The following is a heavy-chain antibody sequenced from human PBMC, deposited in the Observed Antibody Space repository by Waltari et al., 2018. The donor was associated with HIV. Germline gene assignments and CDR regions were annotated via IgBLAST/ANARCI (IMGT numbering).Heavy chain of an antibody. J-gene: IGHJ4*02. CDR1: GGSISRYY. Sequence: QVQLQESGPGLVKPSETLSLTCTVSGGSISRYYWSWIRKPAGKGLEWIGRIYTSGSTNYNPSLKSRVTMSVDTSKNQFSLKLSSVTAADTAVYYCAREGGSTYYYDSSGYHFDYWGQGTLVTVSS. CDR3: AREGGSTYYYDSSGYHFDY. D-gene: IGHD3-22*01. CDR2: IYTSGST. V-gene: IGHV4-4*07.